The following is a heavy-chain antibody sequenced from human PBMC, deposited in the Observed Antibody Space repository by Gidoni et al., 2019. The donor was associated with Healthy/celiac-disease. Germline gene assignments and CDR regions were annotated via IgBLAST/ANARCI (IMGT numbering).Heavy chain of an antibody. CDR2: IFSNDEK. J-gene: IGHJ3*02. Sequence: QVTLKESGPVLVKPTETLTLTCTVSGFSLSNARMGVSWIRQPPGKALKWLAHIFSNDEKSYNTSLKSRLTISKDTSKSQVVLTMTNMDPVDTATYYCARLGYCSSTSCYRAFDIWGQGTMVTVSS. V-gene: IGHV2-26*01. CDR1: GFSLSNARMG. D-gene: IGHD2-2*01. CDR3: ARLGYCSSTSCYRAFDI.